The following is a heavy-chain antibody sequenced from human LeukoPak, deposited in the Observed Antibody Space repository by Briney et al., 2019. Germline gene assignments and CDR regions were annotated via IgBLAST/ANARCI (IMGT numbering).Heavy chain of an antibody. V-gene: IGHV7-4-1*02. CDR2: INTNTGNP. Sequence: ASVKVSCKASGYTFTSYGISWVRQAPGQGLEWMGWINTNTGNPTYAQGFTGRFVFSLDTSVSTAYLQISSLKAEDTAVYYCARDLTTNWNDGFGDYWGQGTLVTVSS. D-gene: IGHD1-1*01. J-gene: IGHJ4*02. CDR1: GYTFTSYG. CDR3: ARDLTTNWNDGFGDY.